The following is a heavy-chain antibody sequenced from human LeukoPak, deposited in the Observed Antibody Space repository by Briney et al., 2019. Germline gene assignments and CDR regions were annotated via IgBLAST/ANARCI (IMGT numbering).Heavy chain of an antibody. CDR1: GYSFTNYH. J-gene: IGHJ4*02. Sequence: ASVTVSCKAAGYSFTNYHMHCVRQAPGQGLEWLGIINPGNGDIVYAQRFLGRVAMTRDTSTTTVYMDLSSLRFDDTAVYYCTRERSGGHYDFWGPGSQVTASS. V-gene: IGHV1-46*01. CDR2: INPGNGDI. D-gene: IGHD4-23*01. CDR3: TRERSGGHYDF.